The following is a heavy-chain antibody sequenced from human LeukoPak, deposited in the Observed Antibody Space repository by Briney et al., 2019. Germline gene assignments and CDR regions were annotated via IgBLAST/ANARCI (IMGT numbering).Heavy chain of an antibody. CDR3: AILEGYVGAIDAFDI. V-gene: IGHV3-30*02. Sequence: PGGSLRLSCAASGFTFSSYGMHWVRQAPGKGLEWVAFIRYDGSNKYYADSVKGRFTISRDNSKNTLYLQMNSLRAEDTAVYYCAILEGYVGAIDAFDIWGQGTMVTVSS. CDR2: IRYDGSNK. J-gene: IGHJ3*02. CDR1: GFTFSSYG. D-gene: IGHD1-26*01.